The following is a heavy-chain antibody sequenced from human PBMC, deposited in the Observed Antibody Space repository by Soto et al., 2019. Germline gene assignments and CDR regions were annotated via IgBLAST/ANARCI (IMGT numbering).Heavy chain of an antibody. CDR2: INTDGLS. CDR3: ARVPVAVAATEDYYGLDV. CDR1: GVSITSYY. D-gene: IGHD2-15*01. V-gene: IGHV4-4*07. J-gene: IGHJ6*02. Sequence: LSLTCSVSGVSITSYYWSWIRQSAGGGLEWMGRINTDGLSTYSPSFKSRLTMSLDTSKNQVSLRLISVTAADTAVYSCARVPVAVAATEDYYGLDVWGQGTTVTVSS.